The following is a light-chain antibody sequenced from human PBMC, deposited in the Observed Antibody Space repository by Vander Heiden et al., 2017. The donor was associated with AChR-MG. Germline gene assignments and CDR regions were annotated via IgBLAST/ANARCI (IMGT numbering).Light chain of an antibody. CDR3: QQYGSSPIT. CDR2: GAS. J-gene: IGKJ5*01. CDR1: QSVSSSY. V-gene: IGKV3-20*01. Sequence: EIVLTQSPGTLSLSPGERATLSCRASQSVSSSYLAWYQQKGGQAPRLLISGASVRATGIPDRFSGSGSGTDFTLTISRLEPEDFAVYYCQQYGSSPITFGRGTRLEIK.